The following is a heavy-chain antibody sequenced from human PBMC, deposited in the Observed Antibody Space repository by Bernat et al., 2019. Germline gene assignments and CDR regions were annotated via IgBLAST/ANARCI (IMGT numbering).Heavy chain of an antibody. J-gene: IGHJ4*02. Sequence: EVQLLESGGDLVQPGGSLRLSCAASGFTFSGFAMTWVRQAPGKGLEWVSAISGSGSGTYYAGSVKGRFTISRDNSKNTLYLQMNSLRAEDTAVYYCVKSYYDSGLLDYWGQGTLVTVSS. V-gene: IGHV3-23*01. D-gene: IGHD3-22*01. CDR3: VKSYYDSGLLDY. CDR2: ISGSGSGT. CDR1: GFTFSGFA.